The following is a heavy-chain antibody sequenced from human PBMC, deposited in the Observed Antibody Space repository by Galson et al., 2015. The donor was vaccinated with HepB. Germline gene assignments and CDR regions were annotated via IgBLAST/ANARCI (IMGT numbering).Heavy chain of an antibody. J-gene: IGHJ4*02. CDR3: ASVCRGVSRGSGSYLVDY. V-gene: IGHV3-33*08. D-gene: IGHD3-10*01. CDR1: GFTFSSYG. CDR2: IWYDGSNK. Sequence: SLRLSCAASGFTFSSYGMHWVRQAPGKGLEWVAVIWYDGSNKYYADSVKGRFTISRDNSKNTLYLQMNSLRAEDTAVYYCASVCRGVSRGSGSYLVDYWGQGTLVTVSS.